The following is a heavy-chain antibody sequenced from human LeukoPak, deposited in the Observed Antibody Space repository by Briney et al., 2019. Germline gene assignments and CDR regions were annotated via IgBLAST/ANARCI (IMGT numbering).Heavy chain of an antibody. J-gene: IGHJ4*02. V-gene: IGHV3-23*01. CDR3: AKRRYSSAWHYFDY. CDR2: ISDSGGNT. Sequence: PGGSLRLSCAASGFTFSSYAMSWVRQAPGKGLEWVSGISDSGGNTYYADSVKGRFTISRDNPKNTLYLQMNSLRAEDTAVYYCAKRRYSSAWHYFDYWGQGTLVTVSS. CDR1: GFTFSSYA. D-gene: IGHD6-19*01.